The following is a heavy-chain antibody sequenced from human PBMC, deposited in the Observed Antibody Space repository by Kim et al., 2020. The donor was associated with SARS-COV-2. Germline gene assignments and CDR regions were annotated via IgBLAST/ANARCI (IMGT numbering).Heavy chain of an antibody. CDR1: GGSISSGGYY. Sequence: SETLSLTCTVSGGSISSGGYYWSWIRQHPGKGLEWIGYIYYSGSTYYNPSLKSRVTISVDTSKNQFSLKLSSVTAADTAVYYCARVPWGGNSVIDYWGQGTLVTVSS. V-gene: IGHV4-31*03. CDR2: IYYSGST. J-gene: IGHJ4*02. CDR3: ARVPWGGNSVIDY. D-gene: IGHD2-21*02.